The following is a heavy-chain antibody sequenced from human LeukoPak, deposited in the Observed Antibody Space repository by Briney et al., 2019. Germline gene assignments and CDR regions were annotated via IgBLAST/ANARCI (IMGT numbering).Heavy chain of an antibody. D-gene: IGHD5-18*01. CDR1: GFNVSNNY. V-gene: IGHV3-66*01. CDR3: ARDKVGYTYGYVRAHYGMDV. CDR2: IYSGGST. Sequence: GGSLRLSCVASGFNVSNNYMSWVRQAPGKGLEWVSVIYSGGSTNYADSVKGRFIISRENSKSTLFLQMNSLRAEDTAVYYCARDKVGYTYGYVRAHYGMDVWGQGTTVIVSS. J-gene: IGHJ6*02.